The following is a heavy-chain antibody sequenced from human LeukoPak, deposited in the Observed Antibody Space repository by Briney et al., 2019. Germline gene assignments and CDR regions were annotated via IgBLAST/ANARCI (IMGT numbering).Heavy chain of an antibody. CDR1: GFTFSSYA. Sequence: GGSLRLSCAASGFTFSSYAMHWVCQAPGKGLEWVAFISYDGSNKYYADSVKGRFTISRDNSKNTLYLQMNSLRAEDTAVYYCARGDIVVVPAALYGMDVWGQGTTVTVSS. J-gene: IGHJ6*02. CDR3: ARGDIVVVPAALYGMDV. V-gene: IGHV3-30-3*01. CDR2: ISYDGSNK. D-gene: IGHD2-2*01.